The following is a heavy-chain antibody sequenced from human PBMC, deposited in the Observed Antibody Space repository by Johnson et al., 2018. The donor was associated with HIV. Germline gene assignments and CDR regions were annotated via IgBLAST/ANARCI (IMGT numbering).Heavy chain of an antibody. CDR2: VRYDGSNK. CDR1: GFTFSSYG. J-gene: IGHJ3*02. Sequence: VQLVESGGGVVQPGASLRLSCAASGFTFSSYGMHWVRQAPGKGLDWVAFVRYDGSNKYYADSVKGRFTISRDNSKNTLYLQVNSLRAEDTAVYYCAKHQDGDSNDAFDIWGQGTMVTVSS. CDR3: AKHQDGDSNDAFDI. D-gene: IGHD4-17*01. V-gene: IGHV3-30*02.